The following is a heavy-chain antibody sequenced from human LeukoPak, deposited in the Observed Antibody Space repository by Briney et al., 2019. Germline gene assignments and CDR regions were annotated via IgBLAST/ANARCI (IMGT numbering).Heavy chain of an antibody. CDR3: ARVTALGLDAFDI. J-gene: IGHJ3*02. D-gene: IGHD1-20*01. Sequence: ASVTVSCKASGYTFTGYYMHWVRQAPGQGLEWMGWINPNSGGTNYAQKFQGRVTMTRDTSISTAYMELSRLRSDDTAVYYCARVTALGLDAFDIWGQGTMVTVSS. CDR2: INPNSGGT. V-gene: IGHV1-2*02. CDR1: GYTFTGYY.